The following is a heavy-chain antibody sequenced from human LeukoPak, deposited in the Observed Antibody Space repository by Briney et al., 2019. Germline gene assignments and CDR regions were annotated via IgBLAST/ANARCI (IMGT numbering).Heavy chain of an antibody. J-gene: IGHJ6*02. V-gene: IGHV1-69*13. CDR1: GGTFSIYG. Sequence: SVTVSCTASGGTFSIYGISWVRQAPGQGLEWMGGIIPIFGTANYAQKFQGRVTITADESTSTAYMELRSLRSEDTAVYFCARVSQGRRYYYYYAMDVWGQGTTVTVSS. D-gene: IGHD2-15*01. CDR2: IIPIFGTA. CDR3: ARVSQGRRYYYYYAMDV.